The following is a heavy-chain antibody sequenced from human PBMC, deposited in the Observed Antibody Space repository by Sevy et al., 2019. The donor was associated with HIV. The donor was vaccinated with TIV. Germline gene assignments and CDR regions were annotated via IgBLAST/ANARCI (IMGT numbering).Heavy chain of an antibody. CDR3: ARVVGVLGYCSGGSCYHAFDI. J-gene: IGHJ3*02. Sequence: ASVKVSCKASRGTFSSYAISWVRQAPGQGLEWMGRIIPILGIANYAQKFQGRVTITADKSTSTAYMELSSLRSEDTAVYYCARVVGVLGYCSGGSCYHAFDIWGQGTMVTVSS. D-gene: IGHD2-15*01. CDR1: RGTFSSYA. CDR2: IIPILGIA. V-gene: IGHV1-69*04.